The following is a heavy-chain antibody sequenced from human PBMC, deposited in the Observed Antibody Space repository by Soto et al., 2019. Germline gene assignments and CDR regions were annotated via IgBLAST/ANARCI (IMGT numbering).Heavy chain of an antibody. CDR3: ARGPTLLYYYYGVDV. J-gene: IGHJ6*02. CDR1: GYTFTSYG. CDR2: ISAYNGNT. Sequence: ASVKVSCKASGYTFTSYGISWVRQDPGQGLEWMGWISAYNGNTNYAQKLQGRVTMTTDTSTSTAYMELRSLRSDDTAVYYCARGPTLLYYYYGVDVWGQGTTVTVSS. V-gene: IGHV1-18*01.